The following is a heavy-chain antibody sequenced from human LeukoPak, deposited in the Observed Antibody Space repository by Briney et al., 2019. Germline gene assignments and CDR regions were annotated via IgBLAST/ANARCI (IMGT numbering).Heavy chain of an antibody. J-gene: IGHJ6*02. CDR1: GGTFSRYA. CDR3: ARVPSGYPPTANYDYGIDV. D-gene: IGHD5-12*01. CDR2: IIPIIGIV. Sequence: ASVKVSCKASGGTFSRYAISWVRQAPGQGLEWMGRIIPIIGIVNYAQKFQGRVTITADKSTSTAYMELSSLRSEDTAVYYWARVPSGYPPTANYDYGIDVWGPGTTVTVSS. V-gene: IGHV1-69*04.